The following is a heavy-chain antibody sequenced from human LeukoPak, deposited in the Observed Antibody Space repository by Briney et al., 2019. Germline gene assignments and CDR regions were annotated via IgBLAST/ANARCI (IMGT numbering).Heavy chain of an antibody. D-gene: IGHD1-20*01. CDR1: GGSISSSSYY. CDR2: IYYSGST. J-gene: IGHJ3*02. Sequence: SETLSLTCTVSGGSISSSSYYWGWIRQPPGKGLEWIGSIYYSGSTYYNPSLKSRVTISVDTSKNQFSLKLSSVTAADTAVYYCARGDNWNDGLWDIWGQGTMVTVSS. CDR3: ARGDNWNDGLWDI. V-gene: IGHV4-39*07.